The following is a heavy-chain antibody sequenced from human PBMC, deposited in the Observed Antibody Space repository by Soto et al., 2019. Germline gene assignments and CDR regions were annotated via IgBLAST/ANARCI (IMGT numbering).Heavy chain of an antibody. CDR3: ARGGLSGSSWYYFDF. Sequence: QVQLHQWGAGLLKPSETLSLTCAVSGGSFSGYFWGWIRQPPGKGLEWIGEVNYGGSTNYTPSLKGRLTMAVDTYKNQVSLRLTSVTAADTAVYFCARGGLSGSSWYYFDFWGQGSLVAVSS. J-gene: IGHJ4*02. CDR2: VNYGGST. CDR1: GGSFSGYF. D-gene: IGHD6-13*01. V-gene: IGHV4-34*01.